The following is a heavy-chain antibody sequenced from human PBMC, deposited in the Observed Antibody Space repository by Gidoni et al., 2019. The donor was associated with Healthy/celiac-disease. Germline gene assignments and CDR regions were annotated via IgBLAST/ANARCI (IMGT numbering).Heavy chain of an antibody. CDR1: GFPFSSYA. CDR2: ISGSGGST. CDR3: ANAQQLDWTYYYYGMDV. V-gene: IGHV3-23*01. D-gene: IGHD6-13*01. Sequence: EVQLLESGGGLVQPGGSMRLSCAASGFPFSSYAMSWVRQAPGKGLEWVSAISGSGGSTYYADSVKGRFTISRDNSKNTLYLQMNSLRAEDTAVYYCANAQQLDWTYYYYGMDVWGQGTTVTVSS. J-gene: IGHJ6*02.